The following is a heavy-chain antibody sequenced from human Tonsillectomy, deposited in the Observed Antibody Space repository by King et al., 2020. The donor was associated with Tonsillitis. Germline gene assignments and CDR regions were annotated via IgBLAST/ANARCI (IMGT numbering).Heavy chain of an antibody. Sequence: VQLVESGGGVVQPGRSLRLSCAASGFTFSSYAMHWVRQAPGKGLEWVAVISYVGSNKYYADSVKGRFTISRDNSKNTLYLQMNSLRAEDTAVYYCARGHYDFWSGYYFDYWGQGTLVTVSS. CDR3: ARGHYDFWSGYYFDY. V-gene: IGHV3-30-3*01. CDR1: GFTFSSYA. CDR2: ISYVGSNK. J-gene: IGHJ4*02. D-gene: IGHD3-3*01.